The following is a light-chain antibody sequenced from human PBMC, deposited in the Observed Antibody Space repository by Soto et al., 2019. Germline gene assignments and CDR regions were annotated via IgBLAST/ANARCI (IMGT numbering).Light chain of an antibody. CDR3: AAWAHSLNCYV. J-gene: IGLJ1*01. CDR2: SNN. CDR1: SSNIGSNT. V-gene: IGLV1-44*01. Sequence: QSVLTQPPSASGTPGQRVTISCSGSSSNIGSNTVNWYQQLPGTAPQLLIYSNNQRPSGVPDRFSDSKSGTSASLAISGLRSEDEADYYCAAWAHSLNCYVFGTGTKVTVL.